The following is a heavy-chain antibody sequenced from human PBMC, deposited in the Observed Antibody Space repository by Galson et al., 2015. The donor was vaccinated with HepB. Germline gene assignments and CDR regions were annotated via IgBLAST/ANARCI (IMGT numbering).Heavy chain of an antibody. V-gene: IGHV3-7*01. J-gene: IGHJ4*02. CDR3: ARDVGDY. CDR1: GFTFRNDW. CDR2: VKPDGSAQ. Sequence: SLRLSCAASGFTFRNDWMSWVRQAPGMGLEWVATVKPDGSAQFYADSVKGRFTISRDSASNSLFLQMNSLRAEDTAVYYCARDVGDYWGQGTLVTVSS. D-gene: IGHD3-3*01.